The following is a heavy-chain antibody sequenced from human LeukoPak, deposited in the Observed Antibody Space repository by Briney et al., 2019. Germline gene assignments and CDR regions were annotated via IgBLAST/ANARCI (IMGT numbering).Heavy chain of an antibody. CDR1: GFTFSAST. J-gene: IGHJ5*02. V-gene: IGHV3-30*04. D-gene: IGHD5/OR15-5a*01. Sequence: GGCLRLAWVASGFTFSASTVDCGRQPPGKGLGWVAVLSFDGFTQYYADSVKGRFTISRDNSKNTLYLQMNSLRPEDTAVYHCARDRLPSDQDDFDHWGQGTLVTVSS. CDR3: ARDRLPSDQDDFDH. CDR2: LSFDGFTQ.